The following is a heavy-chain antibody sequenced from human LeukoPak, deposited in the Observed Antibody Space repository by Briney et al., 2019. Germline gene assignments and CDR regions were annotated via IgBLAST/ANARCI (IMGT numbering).Heavy chain of an antibody. CDR2: IITIFGTA. D-gene: IGHD3-10*01. Sequence: SVKVSCKTSGGTFSSYAISWVRQAPGQGLEWMGGIITIFGTAKYAQKFQGRVTITADESTTTAYMELSSLRSEDTAVYYCARGPRRGVYFDYWGQGTLVTVSS. CDR1: GGTFSSYA. V-gene: IGHV1-69*13. CDR3: ARGPRRGVYFDY. J-gene: IGHJ4*02.